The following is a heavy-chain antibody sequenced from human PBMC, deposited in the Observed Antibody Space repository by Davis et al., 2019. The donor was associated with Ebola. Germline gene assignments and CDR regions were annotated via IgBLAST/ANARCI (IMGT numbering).Heavy chain of an antibody. J-gene: IGHJ4*02. D-gene: IGHD5-24*01. CDR3: ARQRRDGYSDFDY. CDR2: IYYSGST. V-gene: IGHV4-31*03. Sequence: SETLSLTCTVSGGSISSGGYYWSWIRQHPGKGLEWIGYIYYSGSTYYNPSLESRLTMSVDTSKNQFSLKLRSVTAADTAVYYCARQRRDGYSDFDYWGLGTLVTVSS. CDR1: GGSISSGGYY.